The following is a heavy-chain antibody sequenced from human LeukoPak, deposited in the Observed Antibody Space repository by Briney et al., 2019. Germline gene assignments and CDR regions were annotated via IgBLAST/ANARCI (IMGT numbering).Heavy chain of an antibody. Sequence: QPGGSLRLSCAASGFTLNSNYMSWVRQAPGKGLEWVSVVYSGDRTYYADSVKGRFTISRDDSTNTLYLLMNSLRAEDTAVYYCARGYLIDYWGQGTLVTVSS. J-gene: IGHJ4*02. D-gene: IGHD1-26*01. V-gene: IGHV3-66*01. CDR3: ARGYLIDY. CDR1: GFTLNSNY. CDR2: VYSGDRT.